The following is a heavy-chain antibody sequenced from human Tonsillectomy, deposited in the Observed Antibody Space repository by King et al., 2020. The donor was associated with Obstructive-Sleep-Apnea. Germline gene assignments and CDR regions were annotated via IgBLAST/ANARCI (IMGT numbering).Heavy chain of an antibody. J-gene: IGHJ4*02. CDR1: GFTFGTYW. V-gene: IGHV3-74*01. CDR2: INSDGRST. CDR3: AREVASRKGYYFDY. Sequence: VQLVESGGGLVQPGGSLRLSCAASGFTFGTYWMHWVRQAPGKGLVWVSLINSDGRSTSYADSVKGRFTISRDNAKTTLYLQMNSLRAEDTAVYYCAREVASRKGYYFDYWGQGTLVTVSS. D-gene: IGHD2-2*01.